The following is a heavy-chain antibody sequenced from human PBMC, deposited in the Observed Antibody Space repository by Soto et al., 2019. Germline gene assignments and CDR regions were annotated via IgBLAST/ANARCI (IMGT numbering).Heavy chain of an antibody. CDR1: GGTFSSYT. J-gene: IGHJ6*03. V-gene: IGHV1-69*02. D-gene: IGHD3-10*01. Sequence: ASVKVSCKASGGTFSSYTISWVRQAPGQGLEWMGRIIPILGIANYPQKFQGRVTITADKSTSTAYMELSSLRSEDTAVYYCARVVRENDYYYYYYMDVWGKGTTVTVSS. CDR2: IIPILGIA. CDR3: ARVVRENDYYYYYYMDV.